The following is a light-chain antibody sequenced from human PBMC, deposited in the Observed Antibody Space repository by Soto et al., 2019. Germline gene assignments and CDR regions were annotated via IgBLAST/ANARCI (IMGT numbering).Light chain of an antibody. CDR1: SSDVGSYNL. V-gene: IGLV2-23*01. CDR2: EGS. CDR3: SSYAVNNKVV. J-gene: IGLJ2*01. Sequence: QSALTQPASVSGSPGQSITISCTGTSSDVGSYNLVSWYQQHPGKAPKLMIYEGSKRPSGVSNRFSGSKSGNTASLTISGLQAEDEADYYCSSYAVNNKVVFGGGTKLTVL.